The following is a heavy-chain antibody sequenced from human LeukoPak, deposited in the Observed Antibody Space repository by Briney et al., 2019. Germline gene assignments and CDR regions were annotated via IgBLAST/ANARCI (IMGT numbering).Heavy chain of an antibody. CDR2: IYYSGST. V-gene: IGHV4-59*01. Sequence: SETLSLPCTDSGGSISSYYWSWIRQPPGKGLEWIGYIYYSGSTNYNPSLKSRVTISVDTSKNQFSLKLSSVTAADTAVYYCASLRWLQSRFDYWGQGTLVTVSS. D-gene: IGHD5-24*01. J-gene: IGHJ4*02. CDR1: GGSISSYY. CDR3: ASLRWLQSRFDY.